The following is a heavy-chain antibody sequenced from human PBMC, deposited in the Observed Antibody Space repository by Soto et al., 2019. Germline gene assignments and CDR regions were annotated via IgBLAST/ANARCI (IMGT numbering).Heavy chain of an antibody. V-gene: IGHV2-70*11. D-gene: IGHD1-26*01. CDR3: ARSRRVGAMIHWCYSGMDV. J-gene: IGHJ6*02. CDR2: IDWDDDK. Sequence: SGHTLVNPTQTLTLTCTLSGFSLSTSGMCVNWIRQPPGKALEWLARIDWDDDKYYSTSLQTRLTISKDTSKNQVVLTMTNLDPVDAATYYCARSRRVGAMIHWCYSGMDVWGQGT. CDR1: GFSLSTSGMC.